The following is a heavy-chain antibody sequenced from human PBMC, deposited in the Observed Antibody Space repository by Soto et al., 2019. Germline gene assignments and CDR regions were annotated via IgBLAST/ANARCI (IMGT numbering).Heavy chain of an antibody. CDR3: ASRVFRETTAGMGV. J-gene: IGHJ6*02. Sequence: PSETLSLTCAVYGGSFSVYYWSWIRQPPGKGLECIGEINHSGRTNYNPSIKSRVTISVDTSKNQCCLKLSSVTAADTAVYYCASRVFRETTAGMGVWGQGTTVTVSS. CDR2: INHSGRT. CDR1: GGSFSVYY. D-gene: IGHD3-10*01. V-gene: IGHV4-34*01.